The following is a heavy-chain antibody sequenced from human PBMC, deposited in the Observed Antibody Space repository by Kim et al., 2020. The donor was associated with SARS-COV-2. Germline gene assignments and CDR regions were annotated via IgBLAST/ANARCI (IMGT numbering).Heavy chain of an antibody. V-gene: IGHV3-11*06. D-gene: IGHD6-19*01. Sequence: RFTISRDNAKNSLYLQMNSLRAEDTAVYYCARDKVTVAGTAKSTYGMDVWGQGTTVTVSS. CDR3: ARDKVTVAGTAKSTYGMDV. J-gene: IGHJ6*02.